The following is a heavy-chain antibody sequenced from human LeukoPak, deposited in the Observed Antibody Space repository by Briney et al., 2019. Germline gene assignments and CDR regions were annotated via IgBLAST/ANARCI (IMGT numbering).Heavy chain of an antibody. V-gene: IGHV1-46*01. CDR2: INPSGGST. CDR3: AREVVVVPAASDYYYYYGMDV. J-gene: IGHJ6*02. Sequence: ASVKVSCKASGYTFTSYYMHWVRQAPGQGLEWMGIINPSGGSTSYAQKFQGRVTMTRDTSTSTVYMELSSLRSEDTAVYYCAREVVVVPAASDYYYYYGMDVWGQGTTVTVSS. D-gene: IGHD2-2*01. CDR1: GYTFTSYY.